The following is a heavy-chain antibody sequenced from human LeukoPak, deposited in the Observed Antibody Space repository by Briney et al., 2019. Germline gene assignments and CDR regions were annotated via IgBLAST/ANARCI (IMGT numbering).Heavy chain of an antibody. V-gene: IGHV4-59*01. CDR2: IYYSGST. J-gene: IGHJ4*02. D-gene: IGHD6-13*01. Sequence: PSETLSLTCTVSGGSISSYYWSWIRQPPGKGLEWIGNIYYSGSTNYNPSLKSRVTISVDTSKNQFSLKLSAVTAADTAVYYCTRGRDNIAPAGTIYWGQGTLVTVSS. CDR3: TRGRDNIAPAGTIY. CDR1: GGSISSYY.